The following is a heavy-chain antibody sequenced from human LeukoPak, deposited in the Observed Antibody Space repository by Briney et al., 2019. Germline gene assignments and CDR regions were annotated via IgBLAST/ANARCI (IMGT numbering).Heavy chain of an antibody. CDR1: GFTLSTYW. Sequence: GGSLRLSCAASGFTLSTYWMHWVRQAPWKGLVWVSRINSEGSSTTYADSVKGRFTISRDNAKNILYLQMNSLRAEDTAVYHCARDPAPQGWFDSWGQGTLVTVSS. CDR3: ARDPAPQGWFDS. CDR2: INSEGSST. J-gene: IGHJ5*01. V-gene: IGHV3-74*01.